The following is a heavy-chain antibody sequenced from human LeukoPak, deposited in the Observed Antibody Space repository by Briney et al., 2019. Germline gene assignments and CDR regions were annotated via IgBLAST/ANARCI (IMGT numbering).Heavy chain of an antibody. Sequence: PSETLSLTCTVSGGSISSYYWSWIRQPPGKGLEWIGYIYYSGSTNYNPSLKSRVTISADTSKNQFSLKLTSVTAADTAVYYCARSSGGDTTFDYWGQGTLVTVSS. CDR1: GGSISSYY. CDR3: ARSSGGDTTFDY. V-gene: IGHV4-59*08. CDR2: IYYSGST. D-gene: IGHD4-17*01. J-gene: IGHJ4*02.